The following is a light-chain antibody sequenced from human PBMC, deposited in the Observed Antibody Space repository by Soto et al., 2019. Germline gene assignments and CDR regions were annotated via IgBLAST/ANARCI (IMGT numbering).Light chain of an antibody. CDR2: GAS. Sequence: EIVMTQSPATLSVSPGERATLSCRASQSVSSSYLSCYQQKPGQAPRLLIYGASSRAIGIPDRFSGSWSGTDFTLTISRLEPEDFAVYYCQQYGSSPATFGQGTKVDI. J-gene: IGKJ1*01. V-gene: IGKV3-20*01. CDR1: QSVSSSY. CDR3: QQYGSSPAT.